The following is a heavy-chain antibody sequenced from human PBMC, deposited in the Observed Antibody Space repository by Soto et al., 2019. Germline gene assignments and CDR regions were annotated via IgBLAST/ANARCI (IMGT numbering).Heavy chain of an antibody. V-gene: IGHV4-30-4*01. CDR2: IYYSGST. Sequence: SETLSLTCTVSGGSISSGDYYWSWIRQPPGKGLEWIGYIYYSGSTYYNPSLKSRVTISVDTSKNQFSLRLSSVTAADTAVYYCARARDYYDSSGYYSWFDPWGQGTLVTVSS. CDR1: GGSISSGDYY. J-gene: IGHJ5*02. D-gene: IGHD3-22*01. CDR3: ARARDYYDSSGYYSWFDP.